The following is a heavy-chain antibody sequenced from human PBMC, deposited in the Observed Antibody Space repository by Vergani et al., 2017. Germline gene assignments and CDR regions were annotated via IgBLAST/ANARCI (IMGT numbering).Heavy chain of an antibody. Sequence: EVQLLQSGGGVIQPGGSVRLSCAASGFTFSTYAMSWVRQAPGKGLEWVSAISGSGGSTYYADSVKGRFTISRDNSKNTLYLQMNSLRAEDTAVYYCAKVGGEYYYDSSGYYYSWGQGTLVTVSS. V-gene: IGHV3-23*01. D-gene: IGHD3-22*01. J-gene: IGHJ4*02. CDR3: AKVGGEYYYDSSGYYYS. CDR2: ISGSGGST. CDR1: GFTFSTYA.